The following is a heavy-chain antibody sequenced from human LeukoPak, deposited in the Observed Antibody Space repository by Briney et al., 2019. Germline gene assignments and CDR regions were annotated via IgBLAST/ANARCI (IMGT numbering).Heavy chain of an antibody. CDR2: IIPIFGTA. CDR3: AKESRTIGYSYGYAMVSHFDY. V-gene: IGHV1-69*01. J-gene: IGHJ4*02. D-gene: IGHD5-18*01. CDR1: GGTFSSYA. Sequence: SVKVSCKASGGTFSSYAISWVRQAPGQGLEWMGGIIPIFGTANYAQKFQGRVTITADESTSTAYMELSSLRSEDTAVYYCAKESRTIGYSYGYAMVSHFDYWGQGTLVTVSS.